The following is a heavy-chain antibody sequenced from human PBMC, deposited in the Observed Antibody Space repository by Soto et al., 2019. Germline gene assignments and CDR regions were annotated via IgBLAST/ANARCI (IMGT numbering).Heavy chain of an antibody. Sequence: SETLSLTCTVSGGSISSYYWSWIRQPPGKGLEWIGYIYYSGSTNYNPSPKSRVTISVDTSKNQFSLKLSSVTAADTAVYYCARSYSGSYFDYWGQGTLVTVSS. V-gene: IGHV4-59*08. CDR3: ARSYSGSYFDY. D-gene: IGHD1-26*01. CDR1: GGSISSYY. J-gene: IGHJ4*02. CDR2: IYYSGST.